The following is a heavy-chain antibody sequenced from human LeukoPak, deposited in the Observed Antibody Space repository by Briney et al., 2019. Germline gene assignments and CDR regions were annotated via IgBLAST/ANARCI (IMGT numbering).Heavy chain of an antibody. J-gene: IGHJ4*02. CDR1: GFTFSSYS. D-gene: IGHD3-10*01. V-gene: IGHV3-21*01. CDR2: ISSSSSYI. Sequence: GGSLRLSCAASGFTFSSYSTNWVRQAPGKGLEWVSSISSSSSYIYYADSVKGRFTISRDNAKNSLYLQMNSLRAEDTAVYYCARVEVRGTDYFDYWGQGTLVTVSS. CDR3: ARVEVRGTDYFDY.